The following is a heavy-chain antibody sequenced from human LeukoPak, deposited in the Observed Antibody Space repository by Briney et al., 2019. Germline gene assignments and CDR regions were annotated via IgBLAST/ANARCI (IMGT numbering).Heavy chain of an antibody. D-gene: IGHD5-24*01. CDR3: ARGTVVEMATIRGFDAFDI. CDR2: IYYSGST. Sequence: SETLSLTCTVSGGSISSSSYYWGWIRQPPGKGLEWIGSIYYSGSTYYNPSLKSRVTISVDTSKNQFSLKLSSVTAADTAVYYCARGTVVEMATIRGFDAFDIWGQGTMVTVSS. CDR1: GGSISSSSYY. J-gene: IGHJ3*02. V-gene: IGHV4-39*07.